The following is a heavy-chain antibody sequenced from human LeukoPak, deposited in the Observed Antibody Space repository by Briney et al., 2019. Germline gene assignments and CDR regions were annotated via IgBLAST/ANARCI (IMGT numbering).Heavy chain of an antibody. J-gene: IGHJ6*03. Sequence: SETLSLTCTVSGDSLGRSNTYWGWIRQTPGKGLEWLGTILHSGYTYNSPSLKSRVTMSVDSSKNQFFLSLSSVTAADTAVYFCARHRGGGGYHYMDVWGKGTTVIVSS. D-gene: IGHD2-21*01. CDR1: GDSLGRSNTY. CDR3: ARHRGGGGYHYMDV. V-gene: IGHV4-39*01. CDR2: ILHSGYT.